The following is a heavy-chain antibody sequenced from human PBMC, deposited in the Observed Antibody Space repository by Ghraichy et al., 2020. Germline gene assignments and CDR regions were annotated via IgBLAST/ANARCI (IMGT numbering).Heavy chain of an antibody. Sequence: GGSLRLSCAASGFTFSSYRMNWVRQAPGKGLVWVSRINSDGSSTSYADSVKGRFTISRDNAKNTLYLQMNSLRTEDTAVYYCARGGVDQAVAENLGAYWGQGPLFTVSS. CDR2: INSDGSST. J-gene: IGHJ4*02. CDR3: ARGGVDQAVAENLGAY. V-gene: IGHV3-74*01. D-gene: IGHD3-10*01. CDR1: GFTFSSYR.